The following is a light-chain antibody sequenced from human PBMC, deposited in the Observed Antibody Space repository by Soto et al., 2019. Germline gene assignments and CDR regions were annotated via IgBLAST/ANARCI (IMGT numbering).Light chain of an antibody. V-gene: IGKV1-9*01. CDR1: QGIRSS. J-gene: IGKJ4*01. Sequence: IQLTQSPSSPSASVGDRVTITSRASQGIRSSLAWYQQTPGKAPKFLIYGASTLQSGVPARFSGSGSGTDFTLTISSLQPEDSATYYCQQVNRYPLTFGGGTKVDIK. CDR3: QQVNRYPLT. CDR2: GAS.